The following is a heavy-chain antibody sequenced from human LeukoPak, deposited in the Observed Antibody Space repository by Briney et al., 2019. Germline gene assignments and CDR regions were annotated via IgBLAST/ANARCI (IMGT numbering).Heavy chain of an antibody. CDR2: ISYDGSNK. CDR3: AKDHYGGGGVTSLAAY. CDR1: GFTFSSYG. D-gene: IGHD4-23*01. J-gene: IGHJ4*02. Sequence: HPGGSLRLSCAASGFTFSSYGMHWVRQAPGKGLEWVAVISYDGSNKYYADSVRGRFTLSRDNSKNTLYLQMNSLRADDTAVYYCAKDHYGGGGVTSLAAYWGQGTLVTVSS. V-gene: IGHV3-30*18.